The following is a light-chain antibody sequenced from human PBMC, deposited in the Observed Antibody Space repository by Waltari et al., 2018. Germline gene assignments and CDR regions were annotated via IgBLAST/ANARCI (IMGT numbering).Light chain of an antibody. J-gene: IGLJ2*01. CDR2: GKN. Sequence: SSELSQDPAVSVALGQTVRITCQGDSLSTYYASWRRQKPGQSPVLLIYGKNNRPSGIPDRFSAASSGNTASLTITGARAEDEADYYCNTRDMSGDVVFGGGTKLTVL. CDR3: NTRDMSGDVV. CDR1: SLSTYY. V-gene: IGLV3-19*01.